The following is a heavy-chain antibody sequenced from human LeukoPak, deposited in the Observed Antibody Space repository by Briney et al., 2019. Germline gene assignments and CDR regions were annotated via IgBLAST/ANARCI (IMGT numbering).Heavy chain of an antibody. CDR2: IRYDGSNK. J-gene: IGHJ4*02. V-gene: IGHV3-30*02. D-gene: IGHD6-13*01. CDR3: AKDSIAAAGTPHDFDY. Sequence: GGSLRLSCAASGFTFSSYGMHWVRQTPGKGLEWVAFIRYDGSNKYYADSVKGRFTISRDNSKNTLYLQMNSLRAEDTAVYYCAKDSIAAAGTPHDFDYWGQGTLVTVSS. CDR1: GFTFSSYG.